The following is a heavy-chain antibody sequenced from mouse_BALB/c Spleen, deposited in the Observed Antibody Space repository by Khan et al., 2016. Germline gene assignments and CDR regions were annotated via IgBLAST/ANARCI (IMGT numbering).Heavy chain of an antibody. J-gene: IGHJ2*01. V-gene: IGHV9-3*02. CDR3: ARGDYDYDAYFDF. CDR1: GYTFKKYE. D-gene: IGHD2-4*01. Sequence: QIQLVQSGPELKKPGETVKISCKASGYTFKKYEMHWVKQAPGKGLKWMGCINTNTGEPTYAEEFKGRFAFSLETSASTAYLQINNLKNEDTATDYCARGDYDYDAYFDFWGQGTTLTVSS. CDR2: INTNTGEP.